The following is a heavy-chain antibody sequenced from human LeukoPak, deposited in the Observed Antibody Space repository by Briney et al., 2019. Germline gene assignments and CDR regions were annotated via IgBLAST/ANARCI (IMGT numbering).Heavy chain of an antibody. CDR1: GGSISGSY. Sequence: SETLSLTCTVSGGSISGSYWSWIRQPPGKGLEWIAYMYNSGSTNYNPSLKSRVTISVDTSKNQFSLKLSSLTAADTAIYYCARGIESYGDYGYWGQGILVTVSS. CDR2: MYNSGST. V-gene: IGHV4-59*01. D-gene: IGHD4-17*01. CDR3: ARGIESYGDYGY. J-gene: IGHJ4*02.